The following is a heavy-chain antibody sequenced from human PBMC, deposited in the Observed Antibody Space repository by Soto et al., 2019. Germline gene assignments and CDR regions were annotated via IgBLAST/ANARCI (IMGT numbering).Heavy chain of an antibody. CDR2: ISYSGIV. J-gene: IGHJ4*02. V-gene: IGHV4-31*03. D-gene: IGHD1-26*01. CDR1: GDSISSGGHY. CDR3: ARDLQPGTGGALDY. Sequence: PSETLSLTCTVSGDSISSGGHYWSWIRQHPGKRPEWIGYISYSGIVYYNPSLESRFTISVDTSKNQFSLSLTSVTAEDTAVYYCARDLQPGTGGALDYWGQGTLVTVSS.